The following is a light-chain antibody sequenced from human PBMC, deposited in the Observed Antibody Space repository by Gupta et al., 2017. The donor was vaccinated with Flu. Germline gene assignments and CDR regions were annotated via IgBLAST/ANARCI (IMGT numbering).Light chain of an antibody. V-gene: IGLV1-44*01. Sequence: SVLTPPPSASGTPGQRVPISSSGRLSKIGSNTVNGYQQRPGTAPKLLIYRNNERHSGVPERLSGSRSGTSASMAISGLQSEDEADYYCAAGDDSLNGEVFGGGTKVTVL. J-gene: IGLJ3*02. CDR2: RNN. CDR1: LSKIGSNT. CDR3: AAGDDSLNGEV.